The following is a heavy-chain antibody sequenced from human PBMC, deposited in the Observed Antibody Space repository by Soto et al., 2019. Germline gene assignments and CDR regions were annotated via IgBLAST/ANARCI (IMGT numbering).Heavy chain of an antibody. CDR3: ARADYEILTGSYAMDV. J-gene: IGHJ6*02. CDR1: DDFISSYF. Sequence: PSETLSLTCTVSDDFISSYFWNWIRQPAGKGLEWIGRVSINGATNYNPSLESRVTMSVDTSKNQFSLKLTSVTAADTAVYFCARADYEILTGSYAMDVWGQGTTVTVSS. D-gene: IGHD3-9*01. V-gene: IGHV4-4*07. CDR2: VSINGAT.